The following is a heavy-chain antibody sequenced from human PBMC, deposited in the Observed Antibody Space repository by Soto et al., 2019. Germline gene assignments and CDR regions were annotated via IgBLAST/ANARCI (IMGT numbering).Heavy chain of an antibody. V-gene: IGHV4-31*03. Sequence: SETLSLTCTVSGGSISSGGYYWSWIRQHPGKGLEWIGYIYYGGSTYYNPSLKSRVTISVDTSKNQFSLKLSSATAAATAVYSCAREMLPGVIKWFVPWGQGTLLTVSS. CDR3: AREMLPGVIKWFVP. J-gene: IGHJ5*01. CDR2: IYYGGST. D-gene: IGHD3-10*01. CDR1: GGSISSGGYY.